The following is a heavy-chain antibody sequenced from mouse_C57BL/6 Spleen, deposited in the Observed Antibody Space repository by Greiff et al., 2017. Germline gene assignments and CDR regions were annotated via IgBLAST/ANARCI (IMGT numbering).Heavy chain of an antibody. V-gene: IGHV5-4*03. Sequence: EVKLVESGGGLVKPGGSLKLSCAASGFTFSSYAMSWVRQTPEKRLEWVATISDGGGYTYYPDNVKGRFTISRDNAKNNLYLQMSHLKSEDTAMYYCARKGEEGPWLAYWGQGTLVTVSA. CDR2: ISDGGGYT. D-gene: IGHD3-3*01. CDR1: GFTFSSYA. CDR3: ARKGEEGPWLAY. J-gene: IGHJ3*01.